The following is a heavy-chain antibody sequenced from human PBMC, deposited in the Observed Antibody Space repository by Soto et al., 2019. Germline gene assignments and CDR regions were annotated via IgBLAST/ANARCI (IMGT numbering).Heavy chain of an antibody. CDR2: TYYRSKWYN. D-gene: IGHD1-20*01. J-gene: IGHJ6*02. V-gene: IGHV6-1*01. CDR3: ARGNNRDDDYYLGVDV. CDR1: GDSVYTMNAA. Sequence: PSQTLSLTYAISGDSVYTMNAAWIWIRQSQSRGLEWLGRTYYRSKWYNDYAVSVKSRVTINLDTSKNHFSLRLNSVTPEDTAVYYCARGNNRDDDYYLGVDVWGQGTTVTGSS.